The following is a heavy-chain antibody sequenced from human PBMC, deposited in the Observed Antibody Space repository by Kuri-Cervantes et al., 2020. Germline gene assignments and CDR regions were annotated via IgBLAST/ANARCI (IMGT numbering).Heavy chain of an antibody. CDR1: GYTFTSYY. Sequence: ASVLVFCRASGYTFTSYYMHWVRQAPGQGREWVGIIDPNGGSTTYAQKFQGRVTLTTDTSTTTVFMELNSLRSEDTAVYFCATRYCTGGSCYFDYWGQGTLVTVSS. CDR2: IDPNGGST. CDR3: ATRYCTGGSCYFDY. D-gene: IGHD2-15*01. J-gene: IGHJ4*02. V-gene: IGHV1-46*01.